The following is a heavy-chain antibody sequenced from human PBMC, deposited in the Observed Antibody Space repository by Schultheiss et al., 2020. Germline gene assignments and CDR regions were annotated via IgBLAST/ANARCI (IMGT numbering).Heavy chain of an antibody. CDR3: AKDRRQQTFSLDY. J-gene: IGHJ4*02. CDR1: GFTFSSYW. CDR2: ISYDGSNK. Sequence: GGSLRLSCAASGFTFSSYWMSWVRQAPGKGLEWVAVISYDGSNKYYADSVKGRFTISRDNSKNTLYLQMNSLRAEDTAVYYCAKDRRQQTFSLDYWGQGTLVTVSS. D-gene: IGHD3-3*02. V-gene: IGHV3-30*18.